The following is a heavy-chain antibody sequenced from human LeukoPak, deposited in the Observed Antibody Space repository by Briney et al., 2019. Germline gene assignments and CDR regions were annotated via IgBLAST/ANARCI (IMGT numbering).Heavy chain of an antibody. Sequence: GGSLRLSCAASGFTFSSYGMHWVRQAPGKGLEWVAVISYDGSNKYYADSVKGRFTISRDKSKNTLYLQMNSLRAEDTAVYYCAKALGRGDYWGQGTLVTVSS. CDR3: AKALGRGDY. J-gene: IGHJ4*02. D-gene: IGHD1-26*01. V-gene: IGHV3-30*18. CDR1: GFTFSSYG. CDR2: ISYDGSNK.